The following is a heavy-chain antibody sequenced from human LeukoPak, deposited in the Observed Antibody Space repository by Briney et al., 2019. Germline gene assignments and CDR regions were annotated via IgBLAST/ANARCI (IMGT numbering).Heavy chain of an antibody. V-gene: IGHV3-30*18. CDR3: AKDRIAAAGTGYDY. D-gene: IGHD6-13*01. CDR1: GFTFSSYG. J-gene: IGHJ4*02. Sequence: PGGSLRLSCAASGFTFSSYGMHWVRQAPGKGLEWVAVISYDGSNKYYAASVKGRFTISRDNSKNNLYLQMNSLRAEDTAVYYCAKDRIAAAGTGYDYWGQGTLVTVSS. CDR2: ISYDGSNK.